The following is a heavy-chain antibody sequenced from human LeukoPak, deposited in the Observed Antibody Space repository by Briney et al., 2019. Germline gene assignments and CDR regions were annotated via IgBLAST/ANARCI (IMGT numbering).Heavy chain of an antibody. D-gene: IGHD1-26*01. V-gene: IGHV3-21*04. CDR3: AKESGSYYGDHFDY. CDR1: GFTFSSYS. J-gene: IGHJ4*02. Sequence: GGSLRLSCAASGFTFSSYSMNWVRQAPGKGLEWVSSISSSSSYIYYADSVKGRFTISRDNSKNTLYLQMNSLRAEDTAVYYCAKESGSYYGDHFDYWGQGTLVTVSS. CDR2: ISSSSSYI.